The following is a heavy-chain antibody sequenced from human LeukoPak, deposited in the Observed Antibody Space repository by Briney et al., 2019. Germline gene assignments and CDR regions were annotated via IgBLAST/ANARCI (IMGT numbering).Heavy chain of an antibody. D-gene: IGHD3-22*01. J-gene: IGHJ4*02. Sequence: GGSLRLSCAASGFSFSSYSMSWVRQAPGKGLEWVSSISSSSSYIYYADSLKGRFTISRDNAKNSLYLQMNSLRAEDTAEYYCARETLYYYDSSGYPLDYWGQGTLVTVSS. CDR3: ARETLYYYDSSGYPLDY. CDR2: ISSSSSYI. V-gene: IGHV3-21*01. CDR1: GFSFSSYS.